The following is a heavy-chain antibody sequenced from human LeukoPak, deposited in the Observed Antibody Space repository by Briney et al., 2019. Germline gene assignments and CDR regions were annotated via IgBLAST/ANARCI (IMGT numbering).Heavy chain of an antibody. D-gene: IGHD6-13*01. CDR2: ISGSGGST. V-gene: IGHV3-23*01. CDR3: VRDSGWYRLFY. CDR1: GFTFSSYV. J-gene: IGHJ4*02. Sequence: GGSLRLSCAASGFTFSSYVMSWVRQAPGKGLEWVSTISGSGGSTYYADSVKGRFTISRDNAKNSLYLEMNSLRAEDAAVYYCVRDSGWYRLFYWGQGTLVTVSS.